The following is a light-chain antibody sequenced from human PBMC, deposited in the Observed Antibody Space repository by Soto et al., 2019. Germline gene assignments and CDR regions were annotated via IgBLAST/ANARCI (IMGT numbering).Light chain of an antibody. CDR2: GAS. Sequence: EIVLTQSPGTLSLSPGERATLSCRASQSVSNTFLAWYQQKPGQAPRLLIYGASSRATGIPDRFSGSGSGTDFTLTISRLEPEDFAVYYCQQYGRSLVFGPGTKVDIK. CDR1: QSVSNTF. J-gene: IGKJ3*01. CDR3: QQYGRSLV. V-gene: IGKV3-20*01.